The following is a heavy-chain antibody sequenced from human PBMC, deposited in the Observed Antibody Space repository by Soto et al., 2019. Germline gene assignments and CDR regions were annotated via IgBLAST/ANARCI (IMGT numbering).Heavy chain of an antibody. CDR1: GFTFTSSA. Sequence: PGGSLRLSCAASGFTFTSSAVQWVRQARGQRLEWIGWIVVGSGNTNYAQKFQERVTITRDMSTSTAYMELSSLRSEDTAVYYCAVDPGNYVWGSYRYIGAKGPGWFDPWGQGTLVTVSS. V-gene: IGHV1-58*01. D-gene: IGHD3-16*02. CDR3: AVDPGNYVWGSYRYIGAKGPGWFDP. CDR2: IVVGSGNT. J-gene: IGHJ5*02.